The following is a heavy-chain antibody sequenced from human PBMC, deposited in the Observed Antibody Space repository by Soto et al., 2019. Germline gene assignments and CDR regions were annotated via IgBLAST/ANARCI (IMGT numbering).Heavy chain of an antibody. CDR3: ARDSSSSGAPLVY. Sequence: QVQLVESGGGVVQPGRSLRLSCAASGFTFSSYGMHWVRQAPGKGLEWVAVIWYDGSNKYYADSVKGRFTISRDNSKNTLYLQMNSLRAEDTAVYYCARDSSSSGAPLVYWGQGTLVTVSS. CDR1: GFTFSSYG. CDR2: IWYDGSNK. V-gene: IGHV3-33*01. D-gene: IGHD6-6*01. J-gene: IGHJ4*02.